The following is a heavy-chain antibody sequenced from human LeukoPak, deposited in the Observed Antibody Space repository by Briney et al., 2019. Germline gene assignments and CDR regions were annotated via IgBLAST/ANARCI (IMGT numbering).Heavy chain of an antibody. V-gene: IGHV4-61*02. D-gene: IGHD6-13*01. J-gene: IGHJ5*02. Sequence: SETLSLTCTVSGGSISSGSYYWSWIRQPAGKGLEWIGRIYTSGSTNYNPSLKSRVTISVDTSKNQFSLKLSSVTAADTAVYYCARNSLVQQLVWFDPWGQGTLVTVSS. CDR3: ARNSLVQQLVWFDP. CDR2: IYTSGST. CDR1: GGSISSGSYY.